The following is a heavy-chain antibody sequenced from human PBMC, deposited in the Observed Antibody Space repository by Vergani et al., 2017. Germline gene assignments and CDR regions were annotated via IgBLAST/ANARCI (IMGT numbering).Heavy chain of an antibody. V-gene: IGHV3-48*01. CDR3: ARSLVAGKGRY. J-gene: IGHJ4*02. Sequence: DVQLVESGGDLVQPGGSLRLSCAASGVTFSSYSMNWVRQAPGKGLEWISYISTTSDTIYYAHSVRGRFTISRDNAKNSLYLEMNSLRVEDTAVYFCARSLVAGKGRYWGQGARVAVSS. D-gene: IGHD6-19*01. CDR2: ISTTSDTI. CDR1: GVTFSSYS.